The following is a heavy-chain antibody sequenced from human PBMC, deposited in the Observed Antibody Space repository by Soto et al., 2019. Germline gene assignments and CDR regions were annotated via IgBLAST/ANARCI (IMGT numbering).Heavy chain of an antibody. J-gene: IGHJ6*03. CDR2: INHSGST. Sequence: PSETLSLTCAVFGGSFSGYYWTWIRQPPGKGLEWIGEINHSGSTNYNPSPKSRVTISVDTSTNQFSLKLSSVTAADAAVYYCARQSKYSMDVWDTGTTVTVSS. CDR3: ARQSKYSMDV. CDR1: GGSFSGYY. V-gene: IGHV4-34*01.